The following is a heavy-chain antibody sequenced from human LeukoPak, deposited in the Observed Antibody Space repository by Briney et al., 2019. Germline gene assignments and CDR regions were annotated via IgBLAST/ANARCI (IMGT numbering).Heavy chain of an antibody. V-gene: IGHV4-59*01. Sequence: SETLSLTCTVSGGSISSYYWSWIRQPPGKGLEWIGYIYYSGSTNYNPSLKSRVTISVDTSKNQFSLKLSSVTAADTAVYYCARGGGLGYYYYYMDVWGKGTTVTVSS. D-gene: IGHD3/OR15-3a*01. CDR1: GGSISSYY. CDR3: ARGGGLGYYYYYMDV. J-gene: IGHJ6*03. CDR2: IYYSGST.